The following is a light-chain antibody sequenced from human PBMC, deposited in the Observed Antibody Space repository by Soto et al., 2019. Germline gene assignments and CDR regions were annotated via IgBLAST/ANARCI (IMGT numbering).Light chain of an antibody. V-gene: IGKV2-28*01. J-gene: IGKJ2*01. Sequence: IVMTQSPLSLPVTPGEPASISCRSSQSLLHSNGYNYLDWYLQKPGQPPQVLIYLGSHRAAGVPDRFSGSGSGTDFTLKISRVEAEDVWVYYCMQSLQTPKIFGQGTNLEI. CDR3: MQSLQTPKI. CDR2: LGS. CDR1: QSLLHSNGYNY.